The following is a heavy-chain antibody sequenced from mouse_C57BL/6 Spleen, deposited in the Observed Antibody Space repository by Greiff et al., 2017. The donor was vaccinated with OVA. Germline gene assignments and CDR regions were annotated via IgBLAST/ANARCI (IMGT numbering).Heavy chain of an antibody. CDR2: INPNNGGT. Sequence: VHVKQSGPELVKPGASVKISCKASGYTFTDYYMNWVKQSHGKSLEWIGDINPNNGGTSYNQKFKGKATLTVDKSSSTAYMELRSLTSEDSAVYYCAPLLYYFDYWGQGTTLTVSS. V-gene: IGHV1-26*01. CDR3: APLLYYFDY. CDR1: GYTFTDYY. D-gene: IGHD2-10*01. J-gene: IGHJ2*01.